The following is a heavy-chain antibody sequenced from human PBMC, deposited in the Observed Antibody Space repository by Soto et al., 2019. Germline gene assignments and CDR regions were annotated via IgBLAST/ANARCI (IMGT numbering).Heavy chain of an antibody. V-gene: IGHV4-31*03. Sequence: SETLSLTCTVSGGSISSGGYYWSWIRQHPRKGREWIGYIYYSGSTYYNPSLKSRVTISVDTSKNQFALKLSSVTAADTAVYYCAREVLLWFGELRSGMDVWGQGTTVTVSS. D-gene: IGHD3-10*01. CDR3: AREVLLWFGELRSGMDV. CDR1: GGSISSGGYY. CDR2: IYYSGST. J-gene: IGHJ6*02.